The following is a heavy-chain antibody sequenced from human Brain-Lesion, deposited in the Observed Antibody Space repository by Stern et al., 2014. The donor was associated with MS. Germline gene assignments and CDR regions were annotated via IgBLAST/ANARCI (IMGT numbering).Heavy chain of an antibody. CDR1: GGSISSGGYY. J-gene: IGHJ6*02. V-gene: IGHV4-61*02. Sequence: VQLVESGPGLVKPSQTLSLSCTVSGGSISSGGYYWSWIRQPAGKGLEWIGRIFTSGGTSYTPSLKRRVPISIAPSKNQFSLRLTPMTAADTAVYYCARGRVVPGFQYYATDVWGQGTTVIVSS. CDR3: ARGRVVPGFQYYATDV. D-gene: IGHD2-2*01. CDR2: IFTSGGT.